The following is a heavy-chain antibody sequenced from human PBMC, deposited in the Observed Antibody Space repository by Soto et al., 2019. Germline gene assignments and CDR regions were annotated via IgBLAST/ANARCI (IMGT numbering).Heavy chain of an antibody. CDR1: GFTFRDYA. D-gene: IGHD3-9*01. Sequence: EVQLLESGGGLEQPGGSLRLSCAASGFTFRDYAMSWVRQAPGQGLEWVTTITGSSSNLYYSDSVKGRFANSRDSSKNTLNLQMNSLTAEDTAVYYCAKGGAVYGLLTHDYWGQGTLVTVSS. CDR3: AKGGAVYGLLTHDY. CDR2: ITGSSSNL. J-gene: IGHJ4*02. V-gene: IGHV3-23*01.